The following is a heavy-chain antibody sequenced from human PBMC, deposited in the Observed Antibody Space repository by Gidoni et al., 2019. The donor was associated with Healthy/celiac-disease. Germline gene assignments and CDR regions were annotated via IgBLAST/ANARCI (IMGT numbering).Heavy chain of an antibody. Sequence: QVQLVESGGGVVQPGRSLRLSCAASGFTFSSYAMHWVRQAPGKGLEWVAVISYDGSNKYYADSVKGRFTISRDNSKNTLYLQMNSLRAEDTAVYYCARDRVAAAAPGYYYGMDVWGQGTTVTVSS. J-gene: IGHJ6*02. CDR2: ISYDGSNK. CDR3: ARDRVAAAAPGYYYGMDV. D-gene: IGHD6-13*01. V-gene: IGHV3-30-3*01. CDR1: GFTFSSYA.